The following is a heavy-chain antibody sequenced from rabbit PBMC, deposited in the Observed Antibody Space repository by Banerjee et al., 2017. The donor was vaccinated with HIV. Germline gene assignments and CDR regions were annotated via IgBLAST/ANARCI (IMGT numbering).Heavy chain of an antibody. CDR3: ARGAVGYPSLNL. CDR2: IYVGSSGST. J-gene: IGHJ4*01. CDR1: GLDFSSSYW. V-gene: IGHV1S45*01. D-gene: IGHD1-1*01. Sequence: QEQLVESGGDLVKPGASLTLTCKASGLDFSSSYWICWVRQAPGKGLEWIACIYVGSSGSTYYASWAKGRFTISKTSSTTVTLQITSLTAADTATYFCARGAVGYPSLNLWGPGTLVTV.